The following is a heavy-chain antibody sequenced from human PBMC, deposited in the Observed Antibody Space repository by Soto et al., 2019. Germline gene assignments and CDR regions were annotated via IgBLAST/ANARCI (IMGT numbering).Heavy chain of an antibody. D-gene: IGHD3-22*01. J-gene: IGHJ6*02. CDR1: GGSISSSSYY. V-gene: IGHV4-39*07. CDR2: IYYSGST. CDR3: ARTYDSSGYLPLDV. Sequence: SETLSLTCTVSGGSISSSSYYWGWIRQPPGKGLEWIGSIYYSGSTYYNPSLKSRVTISVDTSKNQFSLKLSSVTAADTAVYYCARTYDSSGYLPLDVWGQGTTVTVS.